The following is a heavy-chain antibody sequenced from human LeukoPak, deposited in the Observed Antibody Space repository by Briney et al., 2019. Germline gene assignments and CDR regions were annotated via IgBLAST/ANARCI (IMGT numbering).Heavy chain of an antibody. D-gene: IGHD5-24*01. CDR1: GGSFSDYD. CDR2: INHGGNT. J-gene: IGHJ4*02. Sequence: ETLSLTCAVYGGSFSDYDWTWIRQPPGKGLEWIGEINHGGNTKYNPSLKSRVTISLDTSKNQFSLKLSSVTAADTAVYYCARDRDGYNYSLWGQGTLVTVSS. CDR3: ARDRDGYNYSL. V-gene: IGHV4-34*01.